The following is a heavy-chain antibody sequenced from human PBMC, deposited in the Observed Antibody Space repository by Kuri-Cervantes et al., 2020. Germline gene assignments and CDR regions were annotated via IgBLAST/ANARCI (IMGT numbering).Heavy chain of an antibody. CDR1: GFTFSDYY. Sequence: GESLKISCAASGFTFSDYYMSWIRQAPGKGLEWVSCISSSGSTIYYANSVKGRFTISRDNAKNSLYMQMNSLRAENTAVYYCARAWDYSSGLCFKHWGQGTLVTVSS. CDR2: ISSSGSTI. V-gene: IGHV3-11*01. D-gene: IGHD3-22*01. CDR3: ARAWDYSSGLCFKH. J-gene: IGHJ4*02.